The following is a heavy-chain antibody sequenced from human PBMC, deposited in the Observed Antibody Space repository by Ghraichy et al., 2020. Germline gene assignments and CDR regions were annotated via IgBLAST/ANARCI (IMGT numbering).Heavy chain of an antibody. Sequence: SETLSLTCTVSGGSISSSSYYWGWIRQPPGKGLEWIGSIYYSGSTYYNPSLKSRVTISVDTSKNQFSLKLSSVTAADTAVYYCARHEDIVVVPAAIPDWGQGTLVTVSS. D-gene: IGHD2-2*02. CDR3: ARHEDIVVVPAAIPD. V-gene: IGHV4-39*01. CDR1: GGSISSSSYY. CDR2: IYYSGST. J-gene: IGHJ4*02.